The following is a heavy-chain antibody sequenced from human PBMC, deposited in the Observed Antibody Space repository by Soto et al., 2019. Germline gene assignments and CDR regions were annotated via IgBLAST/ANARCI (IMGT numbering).Heavy chain of an antibody. CDR2: IIPIFGTA. D-gene: IGHD4-17*01. CDR3: ARPVTTGAPHYSYGMDV. V-gene: IGHV1-69*12. J-gene: IGHJ6*02. Sequence: QVQLVQSGAEVKKPGSSVKVSCKASGGTFSTYAINWVRQAPGQGLEWMGGIIPIFGTADYAQKFQDRITLTAAESTSTAYLELSSLRSEDTAVYYCARPVTTGAPHYSYGMDVWGQGTPVTVSS. CDR1: GGTFSTYA.